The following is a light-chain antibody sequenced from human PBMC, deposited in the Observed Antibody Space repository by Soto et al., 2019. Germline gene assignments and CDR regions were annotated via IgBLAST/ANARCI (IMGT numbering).Light chain of an antibody. CDR3: SSFTSSTLVV. V-gene: IGLV2-14*01. Sequence: QSALTQPASVSGSPGQSITISCTGTSSDVGAYNYVSWYQQHPGKAPKLIIDDVNNRPSGVSNRFSGSKSDNTASLTISGLQAEDEADYHCSSFTSSTLVVFGGGTKLTVL. J-gene: IGLJ2*01. CDR1: SSDVGAYNY. CDR2: DVN.